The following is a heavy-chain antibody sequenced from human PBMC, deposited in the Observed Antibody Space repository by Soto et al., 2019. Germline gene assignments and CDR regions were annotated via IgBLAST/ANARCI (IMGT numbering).Heavy chain of an antibody. J-gene: IGHJ6*02. CDR2: GHNNGLT. CDR1: GGSVNSGEHY. D-gene: IGHD1-26*01. V-gene: IGHV4-30-4*08. Sequence: VRSSETLSLTCSVTGGSVNSGEHYWSWIRQPPGKGLEWIGDGHNNGLTSYLPARKSRFAMSVDRPKNQSTLTLRPVTAADSVFYYCVREDRSLNPLVSGQGSTATV. CDR3: VREDRSLNPLV.